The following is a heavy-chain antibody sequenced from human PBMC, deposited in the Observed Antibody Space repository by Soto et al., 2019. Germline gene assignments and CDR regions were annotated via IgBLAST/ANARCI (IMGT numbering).Heavy chain of an antibody. J-gene: IGHJ4*02. Sequence: EVQLVESGGGLIQPGGSLRLSCAVSGFTVSNNYMSWVRQAPGKGLEGVSVIYSGGYTAYGDSVKGRFTISRDNSKNTLYPQMNSLGAAATAVFFWGPRPGGGGYWGQGTLVTVSS. D-gene: IGHD3-10*01. CDR1: GFTVSNNY. V-gene: IGHV3-53*01. CDR2: IYSGGYT. CDR3: GPRPGGGGY.